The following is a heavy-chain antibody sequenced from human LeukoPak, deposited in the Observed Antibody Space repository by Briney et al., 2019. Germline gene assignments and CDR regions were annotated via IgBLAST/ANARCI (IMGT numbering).Heavy chain of an antibody. CDR1: GGSISSGDYY. D-gene: IGHD1-26*01. CDR3: ARGSLGVGATIWVY. V-gene: IGHV4-30-4*01. Sequence: SETLSLTCTVSGGSISSGDYYWSWIRQPPGKGLEWIGYIYYSEMYNNPSLKSRVTISVDTSKNQFSLKLSSVTAADTAVYYCARGSLGVGATIWVYWGQGTLVTVSS. J-gene: IGHJ4*02. CDR2: IYYSEM.